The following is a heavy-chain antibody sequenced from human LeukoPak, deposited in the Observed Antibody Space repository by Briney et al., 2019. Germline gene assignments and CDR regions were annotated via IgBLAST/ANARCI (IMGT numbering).Heavy chain of an antibody. CDR1: GFTVSSNY. CDR3: AREVDGDYFDY. J-gene: IGHJ4*02. Sequence: GGSLGLSCAASGFTVSSNYMSWVRQAPGKGLEWVSVIYSGGSTYYADSVKGRFTISRDNSKNTLYLQMNSLRAEDTAVYYCAREVDGDYFDYWGQGTLVTVSS. CDR2: IYSGGST. V-gene: IGHV3-66*01. D-gene: IGHD4-17*01.